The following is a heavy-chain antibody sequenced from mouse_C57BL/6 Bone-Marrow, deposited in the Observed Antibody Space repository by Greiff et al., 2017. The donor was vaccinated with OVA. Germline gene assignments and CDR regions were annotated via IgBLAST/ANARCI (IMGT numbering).Heavy chain of an antibody. J-gene: IGHJ4*01. CDR1: GFTFSSYA. CDR2: ISDGGSYT. CDR3: ARDRGYYGPYAMDY. Sequence: EVQLQESGGGLVKPGGSLKLSCAASGFTFSSYAMSWVRQTPEKRLEWVATISDGGSYTYYPDNVKGRFTISRDNAKNNLYLQMSHLKSEDTAMYYCARDRGYYGPYAMDYWGQGTSVTVSS. V-gene: IGHV5-4*01. D-gene: IGHD1-1*01.